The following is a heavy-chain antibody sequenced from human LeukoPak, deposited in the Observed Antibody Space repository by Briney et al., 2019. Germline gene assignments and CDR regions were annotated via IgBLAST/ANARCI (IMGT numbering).Heavy chain of an antibody. CDR2: IGSNGRST. V-gene: IGHV3-64D*06. CDR3: VNQISGWVY. CDR1: GFTFDRFA. Sequence: GGSLRLSCSPSGFTFDRFAMHWVRQAPGKGLEYLSGIGSNGRSTHNADSVKGRFTTSRDNSKNTLFLQMTSLRAEDTAVYYCVNQISGWVYWGQGTLVTVSS. J-gene: IGHJ4*02. D-gene: IGHD6-19*01.